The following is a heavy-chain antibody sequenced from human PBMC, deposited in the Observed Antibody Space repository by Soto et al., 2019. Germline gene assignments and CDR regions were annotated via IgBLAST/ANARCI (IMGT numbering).Heavy chain of an antibody. D-gene: IGHD3-10*01. J-gene: IGHJ4*02. CDR3: AKSRVGTIYGSGPIDY. V-gene: IGHV3-23*01. CDR1: GFTFSSYA. CDR2: ISGSGGST. Sequence: GGSLRLSCAASGFTFSSYAMSWVRQAPGKGLEWVSAISGSGGSTYYADSVKGRFTISRDNSKNTLYLQMNSLRAEDTAVYYCAKSRVGTIYGSGPIDYWGQGTLVTVSS.